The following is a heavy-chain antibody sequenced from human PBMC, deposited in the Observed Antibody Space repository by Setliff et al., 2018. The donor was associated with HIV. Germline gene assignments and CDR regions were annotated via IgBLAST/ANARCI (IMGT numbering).Heavy chain of an antibody. Sequence: ESLKISCKGSGYSFTSYWIGWVRQMPGKGLEWMGRIDPSNSNTNYSPSFQGHVTISADKSISTAYLQWSSLKASDTAMYYCARGFYGDYYFDYWGQGTLVTVSS. D-gene: IGHD4-17*01. V-gene: IGHV5-10-1*01. CDR2: IDPSNSNT. CDR1: GYSFTSYW. CDR3: ARGFYGDYYFDY. J-gene: IGHJ4*02.